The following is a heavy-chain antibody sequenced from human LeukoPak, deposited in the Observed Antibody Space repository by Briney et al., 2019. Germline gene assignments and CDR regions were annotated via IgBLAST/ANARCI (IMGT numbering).Heavy chain of an antibody. Sequence: PSETLSLTCTVSGGSISSYYWSWIRQPARKGLEWIGRIYTSGSTNYNHSLNSRVTMSVDTSKNQFSLKLSSVTAADTAVYYCARDSLLWSGYYNWFDRWGQGTLVTVSS. D-gene: IGHD3-3*01. CDR2: IYTSGST. CDR3: ARDSLLWSGYYNWFDR. CDR1: GGSISSYY. V-gene: IGHV4-4*07. J-gene: IGHJ5*02.